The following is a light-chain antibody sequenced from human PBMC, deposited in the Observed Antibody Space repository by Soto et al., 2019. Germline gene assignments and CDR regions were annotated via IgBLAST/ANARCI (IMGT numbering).Light chain of an antibody. Sequence: QSVLTQPASVSGSLGQSITISCTGTTRDIAGYNYISWYQQLPGKAPKLMIYQVTIRPSGISNRFSGSKSGNTASLTISGLQAEDEADYYCCTDAGSYKVFGIGTKVTVL. V-gene: IGLV2-14*01. CDR1: TRDIAGYNY. CDR2: QVT. J-gene: IGLJ1*01. CDR3: CTDAGSYKV.